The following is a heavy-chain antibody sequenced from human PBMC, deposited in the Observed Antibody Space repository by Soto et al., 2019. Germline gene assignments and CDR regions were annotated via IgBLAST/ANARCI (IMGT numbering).Heavy chain of an antibody. J-gene: IGHJ4*02. V-gene: IGHV4-39*01. CDR1: GDSLSSSTYY. CDR3: ARQPYDSSDYFDY. CDR2: IYYSGTT. D-gene: IGHD3-22*01. Sequence: PSETMSLTCTVSGDSLSSSTYYWGWIRQPPGKGLEWIGSIYYSGTTYYNPSLESRVTISVDTSRIHFSLKLISVAAADTAVYFCARQPYDSSDYFDYWGQGTLVTV.